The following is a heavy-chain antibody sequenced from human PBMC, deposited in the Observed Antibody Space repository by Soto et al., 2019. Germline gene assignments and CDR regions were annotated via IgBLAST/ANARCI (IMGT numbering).Heavy chain of an antibody. CDR1: GYSFSNYE. V-gene: IGHV1-18*01. CDR3: ARRQGTINKFGVATEDDY. CDR2: ISPNNGNT. D-gene: IGHD3-3*01. Sequence: QVQLVQSGAELKKPGASGKVSCKASGYSFSNYEISWVRQAPGQGLEWMGWISPNNGNTNYAQKFQGRVIMTTDTSTSTAYAGRRSLGSGDTAVYYCARRQGTINKFGVATEDDYWGQGTLVTISS. J-gene: IGHJ4*02.